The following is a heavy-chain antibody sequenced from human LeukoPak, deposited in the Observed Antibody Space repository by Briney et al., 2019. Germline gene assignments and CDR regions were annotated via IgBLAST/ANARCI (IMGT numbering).Heavy chain of an antibody. D-gene: IGHD3-10*01. Sequence: GRSLRLSCAASGFSFDTYAMHWARQAPGQGLEWVALIWHDGSHKFYSNSVRGQFTISRDNSKNTVYLQMNNPRPDDTAVYYCAREIFGSGSCPDFWGQGTLVTVSS. CDR2: IWHDGSHK. CDR3: AREIFGSGSCPDF. J-gene: IGHJ4*02. CDR1: GFSFDTYA. V-gene: IGHV3-33*01.